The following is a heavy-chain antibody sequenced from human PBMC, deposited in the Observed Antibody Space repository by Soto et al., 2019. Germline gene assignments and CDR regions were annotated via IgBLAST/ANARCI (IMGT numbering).Heavy chain of an antibody. Sequence: ASVKVSCKASGYTFTGYYMHWVRQAPGQGLEWMGWINPNSGGTNYAQKFQGWVTMTRDTSISTAYMELSRLRSDDTAVYYCARSKRITIFGVVIRPYYYYGMHVWGQGTTATVSS. D-gene: IGHD3-3*01. V-gene: IGHV1-2*04. CDR2: INPNSGGT. CDR3: ARSKRITIFGVVIRPYYYYGMHV. J-gene: IGHJ6*02. CDR1: GYTFTGYY.